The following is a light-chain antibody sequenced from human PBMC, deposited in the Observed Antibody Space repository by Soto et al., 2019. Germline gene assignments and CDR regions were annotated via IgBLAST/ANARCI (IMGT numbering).Light chain of an antibody. CDR3: QQRSNWPRT. V-gene: IGKV3-15*01. Sequence: EIVMTQSPATLSVSPGERATLSCMASQSVSSNLAWYQQKPGQAPRLLIYGASTRATGIPARFSGSGSGTDFTLTISSLEPEDLAVYYCQQRSNWPRTFGQGTKVDIK. J-gene: IGKJ1*01. CDR2: GAS. CDR1: QSVSSN.